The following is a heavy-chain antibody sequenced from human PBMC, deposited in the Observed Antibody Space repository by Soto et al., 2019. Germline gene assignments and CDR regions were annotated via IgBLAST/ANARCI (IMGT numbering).Heavy chain of an antibody. V-gene: IGHV4-31*03. CDR2: SYYTGST. CDR1: GGSISSGGYY. CDR3: ARESRDFYYYYMDV. Sequence: QVQLQESGPGLVKPSQTLSLTCTVSGGSISSGGYYWSWIRQHPGKGLEWIGYSYYTGSTYYNPSLKHRVTISVDTSKNQFSLQLSSVTAADSAVYYCARESRDFYYYYMDVWGKGTTVTVSS. J-gene: IGHJ6*03.